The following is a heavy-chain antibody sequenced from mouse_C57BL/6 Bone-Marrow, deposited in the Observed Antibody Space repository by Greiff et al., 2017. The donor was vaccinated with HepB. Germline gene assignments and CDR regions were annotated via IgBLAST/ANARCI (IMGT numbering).Heavy chain of an antibody. CDR1: GFTFSDYY. CDR2: ISNGGGST. CDR3: AKSYYDYDGFAY. D-gene: IGHD2-4*01. Sequence: DVMLVDSGGGLVQPGGSLKLSCAASGFTFSDYYMYWVRQTPEKRLEWVAYISNGGGSTYYPDTVKGRFTISRDNAKNTLYLQMSRLKSEDTAMYYCAKSYYDYDGFAYWGQGTLVTVSA. J-gene: IGHJ3*01. V-gene: IGHV5-12*01.